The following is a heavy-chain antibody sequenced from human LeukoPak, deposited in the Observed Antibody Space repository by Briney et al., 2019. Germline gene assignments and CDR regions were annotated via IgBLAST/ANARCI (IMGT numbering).Heavy chain of an antibody. CDR2: IDSSGRI. J-gene: IGHJ4*02. V-gene: IGHV3-53*01. Sequence: GGSLRLSCEPPGFDFTSNHMTWVRKGPGRGLEWFSVIDSSGRIHYADSVMGRFTISRDNSKNTLYLQMNSLRGEDTGVYYCGSKSGLTVTGTLDYWGQGTLVTVSS. CDR1: GFDFTSNH. D-gene: IGHD6-19*01. CDR3: GSKSGLTVTGTLDY.